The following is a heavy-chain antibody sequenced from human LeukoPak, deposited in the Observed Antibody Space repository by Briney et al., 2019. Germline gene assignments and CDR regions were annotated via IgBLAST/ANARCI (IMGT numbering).Heavy chain of an antibody. CDR1: GYTFTTYG. CDR2: ISAYDGNT. Sequence: ASVKVSCKASGYTFTTYGISWVRQAPGQGLEWMGWISAYDGNTNYAQKFQDRVTMTTDTSTSTAYMELRSLRSDDTAVYYCARVMFVLGSCHIEDYWGQGTLVTVSS. V-gene: IGHV1-18*04. CDR3: ARVMFVLGSCHIEDY. J-gene: IGHJ4*02. D-gene: IGHD3-16*01.